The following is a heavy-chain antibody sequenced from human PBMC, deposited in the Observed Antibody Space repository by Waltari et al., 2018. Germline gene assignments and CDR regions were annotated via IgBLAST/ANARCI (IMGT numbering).Heavy chain of an antibody. CDR2: ITDVGAYL. V-gene: IGHV3-21*03. CDR1: GSAITTFG. Sequence: EVQLVESGGGLVKPGGSLRLSCAASGSAITTFGLSWVRQAPGKGLEWVSSITDVGAYLYYADSVRGRFTVSIDNAKNSLHLQMNNLRAEDTGVYYCARALTTPNDFWGQGTLVTVSS. D-gene: IGHD4-17*01. J-gene: IGHJ4*02. CDR3: ARALTTPNDF.